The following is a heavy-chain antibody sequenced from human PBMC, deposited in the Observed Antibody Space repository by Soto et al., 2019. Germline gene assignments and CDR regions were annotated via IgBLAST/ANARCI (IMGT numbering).Heavy chain of an antibody. CDR1: GYTLTSYY. D-gene: IGHD3-22*01. CDR3: ARDWKIDYYDSSGFFAY. CDR2: INPSGGST. J-gene: IGHJ4*02. Sequence: GASVKVSCKAPGYTLTSYYMHWVRQAPGQGLEWMGIINPSGGSTNYAQKFQGRVTMTRDTSTSTVYMELSSLGSDDTAVYYCARDWKIDYYDSSGFFAYWGQGTLVTVSS. V-gene: IGHV1-46*01.